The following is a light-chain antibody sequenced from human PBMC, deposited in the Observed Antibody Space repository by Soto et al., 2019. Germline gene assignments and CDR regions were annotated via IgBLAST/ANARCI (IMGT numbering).Light chain of an antibody. CDR3: CSYALSRPGV. J-gene: IGLJ3*02. CDR1: SSDVGSYNL. CDR2: EAS. Sequence: QSALTQPASVSGSPGQSITMSCTGTSSDVGSYNLVSWYQQHPGKAPKLMIYEASKRPSGVSTRFSGSKSGNTASLTISGLQAEDEADYYCCSYALSRPGVFGGGTKLTVL. V-gene: IGLV2-23*01.